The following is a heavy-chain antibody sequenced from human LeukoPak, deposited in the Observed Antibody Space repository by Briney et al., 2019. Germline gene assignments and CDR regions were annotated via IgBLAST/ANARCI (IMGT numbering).Heavy chain of an antibody. CDR1: GYSFTSYW. J-gene: IGHJ3*02. D-gene: IGHD4-17*01. Sequence: GESLKISCKGSGYSFTSYWIGWVRQMPGKGLEWMGIIYPGDSDTRYSPSFQGQVTISADKSISTAYLQWSSLKASDTAMYYCARRERKQNYGDLDDAFDIWGQGTMVTVSS. V-gene: IGHV5-51*01. CDR2: IYPGDSDT. CDR3: ARRERKQNYGDLDDAFDI.